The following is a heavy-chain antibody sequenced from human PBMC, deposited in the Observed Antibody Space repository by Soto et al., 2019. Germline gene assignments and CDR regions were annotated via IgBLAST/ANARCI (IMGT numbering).Heavy chain of an antibody. J-gene: IGHJ4*02. CDR1: GGSISSYY. CDR3: ARGASYYYDSSGYYDY. V-gene: IGHV4-59*01. CDR2: IYYSGST. D-gene: IGHD3-22*01. Sequence: SETLSLTCTVSGGSISSYYWSWIWQPPGKGLEWIGYIYYSGSTNYNPSLKSRVTISVDTSKNQFSLKLSSVTAADTAVYYCARGASYYYDSSGYYDYWGQGTLVTVSS.